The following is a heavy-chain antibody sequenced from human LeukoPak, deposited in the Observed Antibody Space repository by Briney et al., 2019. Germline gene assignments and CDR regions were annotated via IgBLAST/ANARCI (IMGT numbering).Heavy chain of an antibody. D-gene: IGHD6-25*01. Sequence: PGGSLRLSCAASGFTFDDYGMSWVRQAPGKGLEWVSGINWNDGSTGYADSVKGRFTIPRDNAKNSLYLQMNSLRAEDTALYYCARDLRHPDAFDIWGQGTMVTVSS. CDR2: INWNDGST. J-gene: IGHJ3*02. CDR1: GFTFDDYG. CDR3: ARDLRHPDAFDI. V-gene: IGHV3-20*04.